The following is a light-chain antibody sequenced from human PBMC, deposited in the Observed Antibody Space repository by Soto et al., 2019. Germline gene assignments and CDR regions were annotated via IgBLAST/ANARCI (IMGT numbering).Light chain of an antibody. Sequence: DIQMTQSPSSLSASLGDTVTISCRASQGISNSLAWFQQKPGRVPQFLIYAASTLQPGVPPRFSGSGSGTDFTPTISSLQPEDVATYYCQNYNSAPLTFGPGTRVDLK. CDR1: QGISNS. CDR3: QNYNSAPLT. CDR2: AAS. V-gene: IGKV1-27*01. J-gene: IGKJ3*01.